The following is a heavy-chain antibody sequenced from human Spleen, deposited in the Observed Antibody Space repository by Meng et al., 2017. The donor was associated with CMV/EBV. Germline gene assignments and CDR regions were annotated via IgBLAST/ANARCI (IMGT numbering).Heavy chain of an antibody. CDR3: ARDEYSSGWNAYYFDY. CDR1: GYTFTSYY. J-gene: IGHJ4*02. CDR2: INPSGGST. Sequence: ASVKVSCKASGYTFTSYYMHWVRHAPGQGLEWMGIINPSGGSTSYAQKFQGRVTLTRDTSTSTVYMELSSLRSEDTAVYYCARDEYSSGWNAYYFDYWGQGTLVTVSS. D-gene: IGHD6-19*01. V-gene: IGHV1-46*01.